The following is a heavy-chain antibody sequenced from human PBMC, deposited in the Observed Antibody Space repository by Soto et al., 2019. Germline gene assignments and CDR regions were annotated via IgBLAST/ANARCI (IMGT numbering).Heavy chain of an antibody. J-gene: IGHJ5*02. CDR2: IYYSGST. Sequence: SETLSLTSPVSGGSISSYYWSWIRQPPGKGLEWIGYIYYSGSTNYNPSLKSRVTISVDTSKNQFSLKLSSVTAADTAVYYCARAYSYGLYNWFDPWGQGTLVTVSS. CDR3: ARAYSYGLYNWFDP. D-gene: IGHD5-18*01. V-gene: IGHV4-59*01. CDR1: GGSISSYY.